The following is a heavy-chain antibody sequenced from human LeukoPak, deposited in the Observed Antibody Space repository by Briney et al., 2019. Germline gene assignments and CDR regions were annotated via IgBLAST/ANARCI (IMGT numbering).Heavy chain of an antibody. CDR3: AKDGPPVRWLQPGAFDI. J-gene: IGHJ3*02. D-gene: IGHD5-24*01. CDR2: ISGDGGST. CDR1: GFTFDDYA. Sequence: GGSLRLSCAASGFTFDDYAMHWVRQAPGKGLEWVSLISGDGGSTYYADSVKGRFTISRDNNKNSLYLQMNSLRTEDTALYYCAKDGPPVRWLQPGAFDIWGQGTMVTVSS. V-gene: IGHV3-43*02.